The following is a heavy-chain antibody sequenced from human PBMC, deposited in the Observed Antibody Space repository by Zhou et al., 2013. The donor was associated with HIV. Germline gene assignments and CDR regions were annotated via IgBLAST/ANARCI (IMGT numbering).Heavy chain of an antibody. CDR2: INPSGGST. Sequence: QVQLVQSGAEVKKPGASVKVSCKASGYTFTSYYMHWVRQAPGQGLEWMGIINPSGGSTSYAQKFQGRVTMTRDTSTSTVYMELSSLRSEDTAVYYCARLSAYCGGDCYSHWYFDLWGRGTLVTVSS. J-gene: IGHJ2*01. V-gene: IGHV1-46*01. CDR1: GYTFTSYY. CDR3: ARLSAYCGGDCYSHWYFDL. D-gene: IGHD2-21*02.